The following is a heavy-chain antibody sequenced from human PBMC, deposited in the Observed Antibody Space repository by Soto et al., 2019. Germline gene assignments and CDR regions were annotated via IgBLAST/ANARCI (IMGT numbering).Heavy chain of an antibody. CDR1: GFTFSSYA. D-gene: IGHD5-12*01. Sequence: GGSLRISCAASGFTFSSYAMSWVRQAPGKGLEWVAVISYDGSNKYYADSVKGRFTISRDNSKNTLYLQMNSLRAEDTAVYYCAKEMEVATTFYGMDVWGQGNTVTVSS. V-gene: IGHV3-30*18. CDR2: ISYDGSNK. J-gene: IGHJ6*02. CDR3: AKEMEVATTFYGMDV.